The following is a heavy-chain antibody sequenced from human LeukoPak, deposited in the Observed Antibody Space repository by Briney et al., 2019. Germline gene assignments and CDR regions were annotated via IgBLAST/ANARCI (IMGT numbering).Heavy chain of an antibody. D-gene: IGHD3-3*01. J-gene: IGHJ4*02. CDR3: AKVPPADYDFGSGYLYYFDY. Sequence: PGGSLRLSCAASGFTFSSYAMSWVRQAPGKGLEWVSAISGSGGSTYYADSVKGRFTISRDNSKNTLYLQMNSLRAEDTAVYYCAKVPPADYDFGSGYLYYFDYGGQGPLVTVSS. V-gene: IGHV3-23*01. CDR2: ISGSGGST. CDR1: GFTFSSYA.